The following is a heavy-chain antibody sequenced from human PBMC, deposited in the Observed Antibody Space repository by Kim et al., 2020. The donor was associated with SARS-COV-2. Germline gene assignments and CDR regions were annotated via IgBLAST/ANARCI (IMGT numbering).Heavy chain of an antibody. D-gene: IGHD2-2*01. CDR1: GYTFTSYY. CDR2: INPSGGST. V-gene: IGHV1-46*01. J-gene: IGHJ3*02. Sequence: ASVKVSCKASGYTFTSYYMHWVRQAPGQGLEWMGIINPSGGSTSYAQKFQGRVTMTRDTSTSTVYMELSSLRSEDTAVYYCARDSVKGYCSSTSCYARLSAFDIWGHGTMVTVSS. CDR3: ARDSVKGYCSSTSCYARLSAFDI.